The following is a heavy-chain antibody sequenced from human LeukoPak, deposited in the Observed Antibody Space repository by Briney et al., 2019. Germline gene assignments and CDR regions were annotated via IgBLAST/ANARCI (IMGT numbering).Heavy chain of an antibody. CDR1: GYSFINYW. Sequence: GESLKISCKGSGYSFINYWIGWVRQAPGKGLEWVAVISYDGSNKYYADSVKGRFTISRDNSKNTLYLQMNSLRAEDTAVYYCARDRGGDYWGQGTLVTVS. CDR2: ISYDGSNK. V-gene: IGHV3-30*19. D-gene: IGHD4-23*01. CDR3: ARDRGGDY. J-gene: IGHJ4*02.